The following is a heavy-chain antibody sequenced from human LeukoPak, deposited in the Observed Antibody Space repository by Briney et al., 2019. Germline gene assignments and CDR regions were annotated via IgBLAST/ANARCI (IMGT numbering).Heavy chain of an antibody. CDR2: IWYDGSKT. CDR1: GFTFSNYG. J-gene: IGHJ4*02. V-gene: IGHV3-33*01. D-gene: IGHD1-26*01. CDR3: TTWVGAHFDF. Sequence: GRSLRLSCAASGFTFSNYGMHWVRQAPGKGLEWVAVIWYDGSKTYYADSVMGRFTISRDNSKNTLYLQMNSLRVEDTAVYFCTTWVGAHFDFWGQGTLVTVSS.